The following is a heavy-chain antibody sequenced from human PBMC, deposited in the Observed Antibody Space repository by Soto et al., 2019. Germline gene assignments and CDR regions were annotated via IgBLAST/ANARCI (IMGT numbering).Heavy chain of an antibody. D-gene: IGHD1-20*01. V-gene: IGHV4-39*01. CDR1: GGSIRVQSYY. CDR3: TWCDNWTDYYFDP. CDR2: SYYSGTS. J-gene: IGHJ5*02. Sequence: GTLSLTCTVSGGSIRVQSYYWTWIGQTPGKGLEWVGSSYYSGTSYFNPALKGRVTISVDTSTNQFSLRLTSVTAADTAVYYCTWCDNWTDYYFDPWAQGTLLTFSA.